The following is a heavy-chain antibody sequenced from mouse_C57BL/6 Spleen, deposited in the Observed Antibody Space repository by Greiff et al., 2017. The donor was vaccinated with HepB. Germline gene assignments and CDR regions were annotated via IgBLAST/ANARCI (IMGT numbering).Heavy chain of an antibody. D-gene: IGHD4-1*01. Sequence: QVQLQQPGAELVKPGASVKLSCKASGYTFTSYWMHWVKQRPGRGLEWIGRIDPNSGGTKYNEKFKSKATLTVDKPSSTAYMQLSILTSEDSAVFYWAREGKRGLGYLDYWGQGTTLTVSS. CDR3: AREGKRGLGYLDY. J-gene: IGHJ2*01. V-gene: IGHV1-72*01. CDR2: IDPNSGGT. CDR1: GYTFTSYW.